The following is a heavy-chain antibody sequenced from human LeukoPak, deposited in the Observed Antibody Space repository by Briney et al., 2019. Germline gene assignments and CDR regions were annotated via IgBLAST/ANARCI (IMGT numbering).Heavy chain of an antibody. CDR1: GFTFSSYE. V-gene: IGHV3-48*03. J-gene: IGHJ4*02. D-gene: IGHD3-22*01. CDR3: ARAMIVVVAFDY. CDR2: ISSSGSTI. Sequence: PGGSLRLPCAASGFTFSSYEMNWVRQAPGKGLEWVSYISSSGSTIYYADSVKGRFTISRDNAKNSLYLQMNSLRAEDTAVYYCARAMIVVVAFDYWGQGTLVTVSS.